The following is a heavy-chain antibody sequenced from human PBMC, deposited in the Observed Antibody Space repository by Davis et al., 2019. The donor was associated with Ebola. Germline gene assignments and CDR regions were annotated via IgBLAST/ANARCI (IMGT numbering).Heavy chain of an antibody. Sequence: SVKVSCKASGYTFITYYIHWVRQAPGQGLEWMGRIIPVVDTKDYAQKFQGRVTLTADKATNTAYMELSGLRFDDTAVYYCARGKWLDPWGQGTLVSVTS. CDR3: ARGKWLDP. V-gene: IGHV1-69*08. J-gene: IGHJ5*02. CDR2: IIPVVDTK. CDR1: GYTFITYY.